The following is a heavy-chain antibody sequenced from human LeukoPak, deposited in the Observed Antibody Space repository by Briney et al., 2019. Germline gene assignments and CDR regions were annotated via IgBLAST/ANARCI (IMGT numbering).Heavy chain of an antibody. CDR3: ARQQRGAFDY. V-gene: IGHV6-1*01. CDR1: GDSVSSNTPA. J-gene: IGHJ4*02. D-gene: IGHD6-13*01. CDR2: TYYRSKWYN. Sequence: QTLSVTCAISGDSVSSNTPAWNWIRQSPSRGLEWLGRTYYRSKWYNDYAVSVRSRITINPDTAKNQFSLQLNSVTPEDTAVYYCARQQRGAFDYWGQGTLVTVSS.